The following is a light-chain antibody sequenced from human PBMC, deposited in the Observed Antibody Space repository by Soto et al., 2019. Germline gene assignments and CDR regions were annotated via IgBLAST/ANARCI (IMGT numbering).Light chain of an antibody. CDR1: QSISSW. V-gene: IGKV1-5*01. CDR2: DAS. Sequence: DIQLTQSPSTLSASVGDRVTITCRASQSISSWLAWYQQKPGKAPKLLIYDASSLESGVPSRFSGSGSGTELTLTIRGPEPDEFSNYYCQKYNSYSMTFGQGTKLEIK. J-gene: IGKJ1*01. CDR3: QKYNSYSMT.